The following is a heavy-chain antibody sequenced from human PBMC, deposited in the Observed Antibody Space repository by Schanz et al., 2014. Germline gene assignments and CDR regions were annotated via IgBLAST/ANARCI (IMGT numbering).Heavy chain of an antibody. V-gene: IGHV3-7*01. CDR1: GFTLNTYD. Sequence: EVQLLQFGGGLVQPGGSLRLSCAGSGFTLNTYDMSWVRQAPGKGLEWVANIIHDGSEKFYVDSVKGRFTISRDNAKNSLYLQMDALRAEDTAVYYCARDLRNSRPSYYDHWGQGTLVTVSA. D-gene: IGHD6-13*01. CDR2: IIHDGSEK. CDR3: ARDLRNSRPSYYDH. J-gene: IGHJ4*02.